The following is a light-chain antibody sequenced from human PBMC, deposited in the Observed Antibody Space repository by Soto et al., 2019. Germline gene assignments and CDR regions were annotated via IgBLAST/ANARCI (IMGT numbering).Light chain of an antibody. J-gene: IGKJ1*01. V-gene: IGKV3-15*01. CDR1: QSISSN. CDR2: RTS. Sequence: IVMTQSPATLSVSPGEGATLSCRASQSISSNLAWYQQKPGQPPRLLIYRTSSRATGIPARFSGSGSGTEFTLPINSLQSEDFAGYYCQQFEKLPRTFGQGTKVEIK. CDR3: QQFEKLPRT.